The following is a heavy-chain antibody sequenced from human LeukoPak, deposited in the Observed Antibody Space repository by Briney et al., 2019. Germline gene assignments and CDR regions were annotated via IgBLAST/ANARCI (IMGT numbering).Heavy chain of an antibody. CDR1: VGPISSSRYY. V-gene: IGHV4-39*02. CDR2: FYYSGST. J-gene: IGHJ6*02. D-gene: IGHD6-13*01. Sequence: PSETLSLTCTVSVGPISSSRYYWGRIRRPPGKGLEWIGSFYYSGSTYYNPSLKSRDTISVDTSKNQFSLKLSSVTAADTAVYYCARERQQLVPGYYYYGMDVWGQGTTVTVSS. CDR3: ARERQQLVPGYYYYGMDV.